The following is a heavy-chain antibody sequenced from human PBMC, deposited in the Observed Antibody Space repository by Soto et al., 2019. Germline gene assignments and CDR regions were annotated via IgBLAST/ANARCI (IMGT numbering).Heavy chain of an antibody. CDR3: GTIAVAD. D-gene: IGHD6-13*01. Sequence: QVQLQQWGAGLLKPSETLSLTCAVYGGSFSDYYWRWIRQPPGKGLEWIGEINHGGNTNYNPSLKRRVTISGDTSKNQFSLKLTSVTAADPAVYYCGTIAVADWGQGTLVTVSS. J-gene: IGHJ4*02. CDR1: GGSFSDYY. V-gene: IGHV4-34*01. CDR2: INHGGNT.